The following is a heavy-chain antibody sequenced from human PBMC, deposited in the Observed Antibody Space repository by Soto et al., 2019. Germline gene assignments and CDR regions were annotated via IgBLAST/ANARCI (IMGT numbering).Heavy chain of an antibody. J-gene: IGHJ4*02. CDR2: ISSSSSYI. Sequence: GGSLGLGCAASGFTFSSYSMNWVGQAPGKGLEWVSSISSSSSYIYYADSVKGRFTISRDNAKNSLYLQMNSLRAEDTAVYYYARDTEAGPQQPLALDYSGQATLVTVSS. V-gene: IGHV3-21*01. D-gene: IGHD6-13*01. CDR3: ARDTEAGPQQPLALDY. CDR1: GFTFSSYS.